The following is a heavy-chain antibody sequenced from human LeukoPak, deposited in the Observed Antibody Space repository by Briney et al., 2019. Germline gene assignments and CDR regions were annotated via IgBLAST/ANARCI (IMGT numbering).Heavy chain of an antibody. CDR3: ARGNGWFYY. J-gene: IGHJ4*02. CDR2: ISYDGSNK. Sequence: PGGSLRLSCAASGFTLSSYAMHWVRPAPGKGLEWVAVISYDGSNKYYADSVTGRFTISRDNSKNTLYLQMNSLRAEDTAVYYCARGNGWFYYWGQGTLVTVSS. V-gene: IGHV3-30-3*01. CDR1: GFTLSSYA. D-gene: IGHD6-19*01.